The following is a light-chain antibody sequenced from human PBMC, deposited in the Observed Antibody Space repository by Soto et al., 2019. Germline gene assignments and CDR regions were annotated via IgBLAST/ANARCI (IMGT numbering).Light chain of an antibody. CDR3: QQYNGYSWA. CDR2: KVS. J-gene: IGKJ1*01. V-gene: IGKV1-5*03. CDR1: QSLNDW. Sequence: DIQMTQSPSTLSASVGDRVTITSRASQSLNDWLAWFQQKPGKAPNLLIYKVSNLESGVPSRFSGSGSGTEFTLTISSLQPDDFATYYCQQYNGYSWAFGQGTKVEIK.